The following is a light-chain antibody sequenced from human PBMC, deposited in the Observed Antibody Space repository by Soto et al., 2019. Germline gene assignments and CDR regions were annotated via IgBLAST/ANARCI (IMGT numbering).Light chain of an antibody. CDR2: GAS. V-gene: IGKV3-15*01. CDR1: QSVSSN. Sequence: EIVMTQSPATLSVSPGERATLSCRASQSVSSNLAWYQQKPGQAPRLLIYGASTRATGIPARFSGSGSGTEFTLTISSLQSEDLAVYYCQQYNNWPLTFGQGTKVE. J-gene: IGKJ1*01. CDR3: QQYNNWPLT.